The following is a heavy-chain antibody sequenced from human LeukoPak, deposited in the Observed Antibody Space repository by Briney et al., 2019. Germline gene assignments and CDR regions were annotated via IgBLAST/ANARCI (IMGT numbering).Heavy chain of an antibody. CDR2: INHSGST. V-gene: IGHV4-39*07. CDR3: ARRFPNSHYSGSYYGRGRWFDP. Sequence: SETLSLTCSVSGGSIISNNYYWGWIRQPPGKGLEWIGEINHSGSTNYNPSLKSRVTISVDTSKNQFSLKLSSVTAADTAVYYCARRFPNSHYSGSYYGRGRWFDPWGQGTLVTVSS. D-gene: IGHD1-26*01. CDR1: GGSIISNNYY. J-gene: IGHJ5*02.